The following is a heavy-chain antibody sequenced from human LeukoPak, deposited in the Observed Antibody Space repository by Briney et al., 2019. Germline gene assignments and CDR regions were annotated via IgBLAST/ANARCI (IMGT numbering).Heavy chain of an antibody. CDR1: GYTFTGYY. Sequence: ASVNVSCKASGYTFTGYYMHWVRQAPGQGLEWMGWINPNSGGTNYAQKFQGRVTMTRDTSISTAYMELSRLRSDDTAVYYCARVASRYVWGSYRGYFDYWGQGTLVTVSS. J-gene: IGHJ4*02. D-gene: IGHD3-16*02. CDR2: INPNSGGT. CDR3: ARVASRYVWGSYRGYFDY. V-gene: IGHV1-2*02.